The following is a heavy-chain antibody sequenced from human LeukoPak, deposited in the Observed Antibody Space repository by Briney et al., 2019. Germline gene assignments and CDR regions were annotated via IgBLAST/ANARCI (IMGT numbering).Heavy chain of an antibody. CDR3: ARAAMGEWYCYGMDV. V-gene: IGHV3-30*03. J-gene: IGHJ6*02. CDR1: GFTLGTYG. CDR2: ISVDGSNK. Sequence: PGGPRRLSGAPSGFTLGTYGMHWVRRAPGRGLGWLAVISVDGSNKYHADSVKGRFPISRDNTKNTLYLQMSSLRAEETAVYYCARAAMGEWYCYGMDVWGQGTTVTVSS. D-gene: IGHD3-16*01.